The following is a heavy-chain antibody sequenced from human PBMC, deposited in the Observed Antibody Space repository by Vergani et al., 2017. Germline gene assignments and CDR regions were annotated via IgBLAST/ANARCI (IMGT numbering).Heavy chain of an antibody. CDR1: GGTFSSYA. Sequence: QVQLVQSGAEVKKPGSSVKVSCKASGGTFSSYAISWVRQAPGQGLEWMGRIIPIFGTANYAQKFQGRVTITADASTSTAYMELSSLRSEDTAVYYCARAGEGGYYYDSSGYYFDPWGQGTLVTVSS. J-gene: IGHJ5*02. CDR2: IIPIFGTA. D-gene: IGHD3-22*01. CDR3: ARAGEGGYYYDSSGYYFDP. V-gene: IGHV1-69*18.